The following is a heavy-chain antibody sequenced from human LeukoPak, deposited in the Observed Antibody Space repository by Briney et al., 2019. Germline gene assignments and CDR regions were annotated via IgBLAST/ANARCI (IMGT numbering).Heavy chain of an antibody. CDR1: GFTFSDYY. J-gene: IGHJ4*02. V-gene: IGHV3-11*04. CDR2: ISSSGSSI. Sequence: KPGGSLRLSCAASGFTFSDYYMSWIRQAPGKGLEWDSYISSSGSSIYYADSVKGRFTISRDNAKNSLYLQTNSLRAEDTAVYYCARVRPYCSGGSCYSMDYWGQGTLVTVSS. CDR3: ARVRPYCSGGSCYSMDY. D-gene: IGHD2-15*01.